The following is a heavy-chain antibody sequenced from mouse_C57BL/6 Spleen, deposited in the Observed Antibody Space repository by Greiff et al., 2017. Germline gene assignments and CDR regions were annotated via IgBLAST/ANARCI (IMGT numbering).Heavy chain of an antibody. CDR3: ARNGIYYDYDGFAY. V-gene: IGHV2-2*01. D-gene: IGHD2-4*01. CDR1: GFSLTSYG. CDR2: IWSGGST. Sequence: QVQLKQSGPGLVQPSQSLSITCTVSGFSLTSYGVHWVRQSPGKGLEWLGVIWSGGSTDYNAAFISRLSISKYNSKSHVFFTINSLQADDTAIYYCARNGIYYDYDGFAYWGQGTLVTVST. J-gene: IGHJ3*01.